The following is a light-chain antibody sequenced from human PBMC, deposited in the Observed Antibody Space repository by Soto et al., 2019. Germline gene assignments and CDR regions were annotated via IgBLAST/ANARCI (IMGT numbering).Light chain of an antibody. V-gene: IGLV2-11*01. J-gene: IGLJ1*01. Sequence: QSALTQPGSVSGSPGQSVTISCTGTSSDVGGYNYVSWYQQHPGKAPKLMIYDVSKRPSGVPDRFSGSKSGNTASLTISGLHAEDEADYYCCSYAGSYTHYVFGSGTKLTVL. CDR1: SSDVGGYNY. CDR2: DVS. CDR3: CSYAGSYTHYV.